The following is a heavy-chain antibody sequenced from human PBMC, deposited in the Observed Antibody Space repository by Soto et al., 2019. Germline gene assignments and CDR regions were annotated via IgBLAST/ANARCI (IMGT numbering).Heavy chain of an antibody. CDR3: ARDKRYCSGGSCYLYYYGMDV. V-gene: IGHV3-53*01. Sequence: EVQLVESGGGLIQPGGSLRLSCAASGFTVSSHYMSWVRQAPGKGLEWVSVIYSGGSTYYADSVKGRFTISRDNSKNTLYLQMNSLRAEDTAVYYCARDKRYCSGGSCYLYYYGMDVWGQGTTVTVSS. D-gene: IGHD2-15*01. CDR1: GFTVSSHY. CDR2: IYSGGST. J-gene: IGHJ6*02.